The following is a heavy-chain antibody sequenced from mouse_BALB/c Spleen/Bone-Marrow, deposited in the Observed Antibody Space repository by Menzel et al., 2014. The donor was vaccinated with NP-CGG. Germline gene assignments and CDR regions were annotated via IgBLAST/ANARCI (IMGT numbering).Heavy chain of an antibody. D-gene: IGHD2-3*01. CDR2: TDPSDDYI. Sequence: QVQLQQSGAELVKPGASVKLSCKASGYTFTSYWMNWVKQRPGQGLEWIGETDPSDDYINYNQKVKGKGTLTVDKSSSTAYMQLSSLTSEDSAVYYCARSSGLYDYWYFDVWGAGTTVTVSS. CDR1: GYTFTSYW. V-gene: IGHV1-69*02. J-gene: IGHJ1*01. CDR3: ARSSGLYDYWYFDV.